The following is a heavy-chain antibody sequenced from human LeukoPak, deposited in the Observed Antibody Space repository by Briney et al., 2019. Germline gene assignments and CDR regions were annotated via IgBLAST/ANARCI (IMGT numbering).Heavy chain of an antibody. J-gene: IGHJ3*02. D-gene: IGHD3-22*01. CDR3: ARHYSSGYLDAFDI. Sequence: PSATLSLTCSVSGGSISSSPYYWGWIRQPPGKGLEWIGSIYYSGSPYYSPSLKSRVTISVDTSKNQFSLKLSSVTAADTAVYYCARHYSSGYLDAFDIWGQGTMVTVSS. CDR1: GGSISSSPYY. V-gene: IGHV4-39*01. CDR2: IYYSGSP.